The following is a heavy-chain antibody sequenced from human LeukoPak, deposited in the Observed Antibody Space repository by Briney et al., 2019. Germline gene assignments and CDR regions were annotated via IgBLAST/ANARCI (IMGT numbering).Heavy chain of an antibody. CDR3: ARDLRGGAFDY. CDR1: GFTFSSYS. V-gene: IGHV3-20*04. D-gene: IGHD2-15*01. J-gene: IGHJ4*02. Sequence: GGSLRLSCAASGFTFSSYSMNWVRQAPGKGLEWVSGINWNGGSTGYADSVKGRFTISRDNAKNSLYLQMNSLRAEDTALYYCARDLRGGAFDYWGQGTLVTVSS. CDR2: INWNGGST.